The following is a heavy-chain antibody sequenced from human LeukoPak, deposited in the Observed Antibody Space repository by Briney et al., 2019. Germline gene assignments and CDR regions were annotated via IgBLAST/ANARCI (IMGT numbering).Heavy chain of an antibody. CDR2: IKKDGSEK. CDR3: AIDKPNFIAAAGTPQVDY. Sequence: GGSLRLSCAASGFTFSSYWMSWVRQVPGKGLEWVANIKKDGSEKKYVDSVKGRFTISRDNAKNTLYLQMNSLRAEDTAVYYCAIDKPNFIAAAGTPQVDYWGQGTLVTVSS. V-gene: IGHV3-7*01. D-gene: IGHD6-13*01. CDR1: GFTFSSYW. J-gene: IGHJ4*02.